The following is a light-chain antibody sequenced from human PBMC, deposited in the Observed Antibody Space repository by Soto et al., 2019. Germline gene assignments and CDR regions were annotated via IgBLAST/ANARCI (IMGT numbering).Light chain of an antibody. V-gene: IGKV3-11*01. J-gene: IGKJ4*01. CDR3: QQRSNWPPT. CDR2: SAS. Sequence: EIVLTQSPATLSLSPGERATLSCRASQNVGNDLVWYHQKRGQAPRLLIYSASDRATGIPARFSGSGSWTAFPLTITSLEPDDFAAYYCQQRSNWPPTFGGGTKVEIK. CDR1: QNVGND.